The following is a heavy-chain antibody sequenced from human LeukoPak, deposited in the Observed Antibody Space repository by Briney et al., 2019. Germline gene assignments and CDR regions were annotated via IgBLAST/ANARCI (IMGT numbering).Heavy chain of an antibody. CDR3: ARKRFGYYGMDV. V-gene: IGHV3-7*01. Sequence: PGGSLRLSCAASGFTFSSYAMSWVRQAPGKGLEWVANIKQDGSEKYYVDSVKGRFTISRDNAKNSLYLQMNSLRAEDTAVYYCARKRFGYYGMDVWGQGTTVTVSS. J-gene: IGHJ6*02. CDR1: GFTFSSYA. CDR2: IKQDGSEK. D-gene: IGHD3-3*01.